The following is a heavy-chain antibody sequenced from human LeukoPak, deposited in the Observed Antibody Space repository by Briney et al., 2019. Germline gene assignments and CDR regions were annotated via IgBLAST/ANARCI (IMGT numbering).Heavy chain of an antibody. CDR3: ARDQGGSHILYYFDY. CDR1: GYTFTGYY. CDR2: FNPNTGGT. D-gene: IGHD1-26*01. Sequence: ASVKVSCKASGYTFTGYYMHWVRQAPGQGLEWMGWFNPNTGGTNYAQKFQGRVTMTRDMSISTAYMELSRLRSDDTAVYYCARDQGGSHILYYFDYWGQGTLVTVSS. V-gene: IGHV1-2*02. J-gene: IGHJ4*02.